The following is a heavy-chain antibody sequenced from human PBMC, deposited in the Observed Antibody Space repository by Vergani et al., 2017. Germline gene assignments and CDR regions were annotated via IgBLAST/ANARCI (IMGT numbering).Heavy chain of an antibody. CDR2: IYWNADK. V-gene: IGHV2-5*01. Sequence: QITLKESGPTLVRPTQPLTLTCTFSGFSPSTGGVGVGWIRPPPGKSVEWLALIYWNADKRYSPSLKSRLTITKDTSKNQVVLTMTNMDPVDTATYYCAHSRNYGGNLGYYVAYWGQGTLVTVSA. CDR3: AHSRNYGGNLGYYVAY. CDR1: GFSPSTGGVG. J-gene: IGHJ4*02. D-gene: IGHD4-23*01.